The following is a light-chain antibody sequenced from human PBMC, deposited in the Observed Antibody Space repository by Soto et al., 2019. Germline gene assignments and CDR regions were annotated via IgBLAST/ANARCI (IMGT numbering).Light chain of an antibody. J-gene: IGKJ4*01. CDR1: QSVGNNY. CDR2: DAS. Sequence: EIVLTQSPGTLSLSPGERATLSCRASQSVGNNYLVWYQQKPRQAPKFLMYDASTRATGVPDRFSVSGSGTDFTLTISRLEPEDFAVYDCQQYGSSPLTFGGGTKVEIK. V-gene: IGKV3-20*01. CDR3: QQYGSSPLT.